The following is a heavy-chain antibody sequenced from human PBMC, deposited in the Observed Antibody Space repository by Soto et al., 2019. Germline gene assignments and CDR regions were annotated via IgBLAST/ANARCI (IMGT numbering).Heavy chain of an antibody. CDR3: ASSYCSGGSCYVFGLDI. Sequence: GGSLRLSCAASGFTFSSYGMHWVRQAPGKGLEWVAVIWYDGSNKYYADSVKGRFTISRDNSKNTLYLQMNSLRAEDTAVYYCASSYCSGGSCYVFGLDIWGQGTMVTVSS. CDR1: GFTFSSYG. J-gene: IGHJ3*02. D-gene: IGHD2-15*01. CDR2: IWYDGSNK. V-gene: IGHV3-33*01.